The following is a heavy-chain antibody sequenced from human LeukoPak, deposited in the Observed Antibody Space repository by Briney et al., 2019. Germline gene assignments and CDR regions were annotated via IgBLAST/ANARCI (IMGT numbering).Heavy chain of an antibody. CDR3: ARGGATMVRGVHGY. Sequence: SETLSLTCAVYGGSFSGYYWNWIRQPPGKGLEWIGEINHSGTNNYNPSLKSRVTISVDTSKTQFSLKLSSVTAADAAVYYCARGGATMVRGVHGYWGQGTLVTVSS. V-gene: IGHV4-34*01. CDR1: GGSFSGYY. J-gene: IGHJ4*02. D-gene: IGHD3-10*01. CDR2: INHSGTN.